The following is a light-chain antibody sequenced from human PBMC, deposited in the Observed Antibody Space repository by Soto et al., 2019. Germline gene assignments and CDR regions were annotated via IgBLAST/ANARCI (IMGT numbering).Light chain of an antibody. Sequence: VMTQSPATLSVSPGERAALSCRASQSVSNNLAWYQQKPGQPPRLLIYFASTRATAVPARFTAGGSGTEFTLTISSLQSDDLAVYYCQHYDKWPHTFGQRTKVEIK. CDR2: FAS. CDR3: QHYDKWPHT. V-gene: IGKV3-15*01. CDR1: QSVSNN. J-gene: IGKJ1*01.